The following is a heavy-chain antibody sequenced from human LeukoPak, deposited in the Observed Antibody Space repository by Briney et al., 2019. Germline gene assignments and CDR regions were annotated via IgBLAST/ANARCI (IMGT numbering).Heavy chain of an antibody. Sequence: KTSETLSLTCTVSGGSISSFYWSWIRQPPGKGLEWIGYIYYIGGTNYNPSLESRVTMSVDTSKNQFSLKLSSVTAADTAVYYCARGTAAAGFYFDYWGQGILVTVSS. CDR1: GGSISSFY. CDR2: IYYIGGT. J-gene: IGHJ4*02. V-gene: IGHV4-59*01. CDR3: ARGTAAAGFYFDY. D-gene: IGHD6-13*01.